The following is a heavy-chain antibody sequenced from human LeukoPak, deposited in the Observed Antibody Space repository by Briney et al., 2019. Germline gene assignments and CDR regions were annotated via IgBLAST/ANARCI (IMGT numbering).Heavy chain of an antibody. Sequence: SETLSLTCTVSGGSISSSSYYWGWLRQPPGKGLEWIGSIYYSGSTYYNPSLKSRVTISVDTSKNQFSLKLSSVTAADTAVYYCAIRQTNYYDSSGKNDYWGQGTLVTVSS. CDR1: GGSISSSSYY. CDR2: IYYSGST. D-gene: IGHD3-22*01. J-gene: IGHJ4*02. CDR3: AIRQTNYYDSSGKNDY. V-gene: IGHV4-39*01.